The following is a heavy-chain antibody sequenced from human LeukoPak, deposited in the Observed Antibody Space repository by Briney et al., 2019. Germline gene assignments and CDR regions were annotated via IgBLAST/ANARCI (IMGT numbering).Heavy chain of an antibody. CDR2: IKTKTEGGTT. CDR1: GFNISKVW. CDR3: TTVDYGDLTPAASSDY. V-gene: IGHV3-15*01. Sequence: GGSLRLSCAASGFNISKVWMSWVRQAPGKGLEWVGGIKTKTEGGTTENAASVKGRFIISRDDSEDTLYLQMNSLKIKDTAVYYCTTVDYGDLTPAASSDYWGQGTLATVSS. D-gene: IGHD4-17*01. J-gene: IGHJ4*02.